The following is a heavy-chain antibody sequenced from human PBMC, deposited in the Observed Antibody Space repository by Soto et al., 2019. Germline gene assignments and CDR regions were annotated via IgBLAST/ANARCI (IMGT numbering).Heavy chain of an antibody. V-gene: IGHV3-53*01. CDR1: GFTVSSNY. CDR3: VVPSGSYSQGY. J-gene: IGHJ4*02. Sequence: EVQLVESGGGLIQPGGSLRLSCAASGFTVSSNYMSWVRQAPGKGLEWVSVIYSGGSTYYADSVKGRVTISRDNSKNTLYLQMNSLRAEDTAVYYCVVPSGSYSQGYWGQGTLVTVSS. D-gene: IGHD1-26*01. CDR2: IYSGGST.